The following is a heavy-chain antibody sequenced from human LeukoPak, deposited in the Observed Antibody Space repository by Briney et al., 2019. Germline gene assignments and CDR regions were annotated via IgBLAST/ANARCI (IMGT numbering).Heavy chain of an antibody. CDR3: ARAALGVWFGEPLGGPTEY. V-gene: IGHV1-2*02. CDR2: INPNSGGT. CDR1: GYTFTGYY. Sequence: ASVKVSCKASGYTFTGYYIHWVRQAPGQGIEWMGWINPNSGGTYYAQSFQDRVTMTRDTSISTAYMELSRLRSDDTAVYYCARAALGVWFGEPLGGPTEYWGQGTLVTVSS. J-gene: IGHJ4*02. D-gene: IGHD3-10*01.